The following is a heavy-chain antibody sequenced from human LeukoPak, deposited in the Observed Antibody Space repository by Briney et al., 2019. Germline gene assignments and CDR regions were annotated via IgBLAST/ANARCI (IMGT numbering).Heavy chain of an antibody. Sequence: SETLSLTCTVSGGSISSYYWSWIRQPPGKGLEWIGYIYYSGSTNYNPSLKSRVTISVDTSKNQFSLKLSFVTAADMAVYYCAREYSSSWYLWFDPWGQGTLVTVSS. CDR2: IYYSGST. J-gene: IGHJ5*02. D-gene: IGHD6-13*01. V-gene: IGHV4-59*01. CDR3: AREYSSSWYLWFDP. CDR1: GGSISSYY.